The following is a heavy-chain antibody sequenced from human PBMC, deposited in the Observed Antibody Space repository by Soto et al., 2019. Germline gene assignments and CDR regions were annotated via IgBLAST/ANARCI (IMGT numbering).Heavy chain of an antibody. CDR3: ARVRGVYCSGAACFTYDP. D-gene: IGHD2-15*01. J-gene: IGHJ5*02. V-gene: IGHV1-46*01. CDR1: GYTFTSYY. CDR2: INPSGGTT. Sequence: QVQLVQSGAEVKKPGASVKVSCKASGYTFTSYYMHWVRQAPAQGLEWMGVINPSGGTTNYAQKVQGRVTVTRDASTSTVYMDLGSLRSEDTAVYACARVRGVYCSGAACFTYDPWGQGTLVTVSS.